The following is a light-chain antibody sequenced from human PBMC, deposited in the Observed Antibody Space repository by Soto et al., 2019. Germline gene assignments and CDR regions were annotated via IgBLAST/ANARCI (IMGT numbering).Light chain of an antibody. CDR1: QSVSSN. Sequence: EIVMTQSPAPLSVSPGERATLSCMASQSVSSNLAWYQQKPGQAPRLLIYGASTRATGIPARFSGSGSGTEFTLTISSLEPEDVAVYYCQQRSNWPLTLGGGTKVDIK. CDR3: QQRSNWPLT. V-gene: IGKV3-15*01. CDR2: GAS. J-gene: IGKJ4*01.